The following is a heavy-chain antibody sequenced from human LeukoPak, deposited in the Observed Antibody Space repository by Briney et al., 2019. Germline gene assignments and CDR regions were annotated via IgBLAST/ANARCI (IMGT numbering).Heavy chain of an antibody. CDR1: GFTFSDYY. CDR2: ISSSGSTI. Sequence: PGGSLRLSCAASGFTFSDYYMSWIRQAPGKGLEWVSYISSSGSTIYYADSVKGRFTISRDNAKNSLYLQMNSLRAEDTAVYYCARAQSRYSSSWYAGSIDYWGQGTLVTVSS. J-gene: IGHJ4*02. CDR3: ARAQSRYSSSWYAGSIDY. V-gene: IGHV3-11*04. D-gene: IGHD6-13*01.